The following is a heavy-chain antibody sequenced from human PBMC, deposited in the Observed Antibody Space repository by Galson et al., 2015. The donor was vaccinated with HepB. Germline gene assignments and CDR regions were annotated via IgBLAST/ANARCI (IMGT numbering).Heavy chain of an antibody. V-gene: IGHV1-24*01. Sequence: SVKVSCKVSGYTLTELSMHWVRQAPGKGLEWMGGFDPEDGETIYARKFQGRVTMTEDTSTDTAYMELSSLRSEDTAVYYCATDGVPSGSYLGDRNYYYYGMDVWGQGTTVTVSS. J-gene: IGHJ6*02. CDR1: GYTLTELS. CDR2: FDPEDGET. D-gene: IGHD1-26*01. CDR3: ATDGVPSGSYLGDRNYYYYGMDV.